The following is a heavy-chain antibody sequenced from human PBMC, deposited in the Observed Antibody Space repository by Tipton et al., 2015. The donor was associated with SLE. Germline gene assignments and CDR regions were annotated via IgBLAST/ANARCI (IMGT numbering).Heavy chain of an antibody. CDR3: ARGTPYGDYDPGLDY. J-gene: IGHJ4*02. V-gene: IGHV1-2*06. CDR1: GYTFSDYH. CDR2: IKPYSGGR. Sequence: GAEVKKPGASVKVSCKASGYTFSDYHLHWIRQVPGQGLEWMGRIKPYSGGRQYAQKFQDRVTMTRDTSINTAYMELSRLRSDDTAVYYCARGTPYGDYDPGLDYWGQGTLVTVSS. D-gene: IGHD4-17*01.